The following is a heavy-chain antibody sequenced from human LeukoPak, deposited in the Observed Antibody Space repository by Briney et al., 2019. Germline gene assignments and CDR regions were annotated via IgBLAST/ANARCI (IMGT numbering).Heavy chain of an antibody. CDR2: INHSGST. J-gene: IGHJ3*02. Sequence: SETLSLTCAVYGGSFSGYYWSWIRQPPGKGLEWIGEINHSGSTNYNPSLKSRVTISVDTSKNQFSLKLSSVTAADTAVYYCARGPLAYDFWSGHIRASLGAFDIWGQGTMVTVSS. V-gene: IGHV4-34*01. D-gene: IGHD3-3*01. CDR3: ARGPLAYDFWSGHIRASLGAFDI. CDR1: GGSFSGYY.